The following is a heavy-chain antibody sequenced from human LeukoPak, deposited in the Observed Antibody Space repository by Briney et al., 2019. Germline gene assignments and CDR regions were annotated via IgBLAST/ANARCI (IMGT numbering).Heavy chain of an antibody. J-gene: IGHJ3*02. D-gene: IGHD3-22*01. CDR3: ARGEDSSGYYSLAVAFDI. V-gene: IGHV1-8*01. Sequence: ASVKVSCKASGYTFTSYDINWVRQAPGQGLEWMGWMNPNSGKTGYAQKFQSRVTMTRNTSISTAYMELSSLRSEDTAVYYCARGEDSSGYYSLAVAFDIWGQGTMVTVSS. CDR2: MNPNSGKT. CDR1: GYTFTSYD.